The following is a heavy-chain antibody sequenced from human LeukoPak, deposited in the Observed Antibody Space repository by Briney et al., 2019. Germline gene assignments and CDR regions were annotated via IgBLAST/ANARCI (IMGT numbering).Heavy chain of an antibody. D-gene: IGHD3-10*01. J-gene: IGHJ4*02. V-gene: IGHV1-2*04. CDR3: ARLGGSGSYALDY. Sequence: ASVKVSCKASGYTFTGYYMHWVRQAPGQGLEWMGWINPNSGGTNYAQKFQGWVTMTRDTSISTAYMELSRLRSDDTAVYYCARLGGSGSYALDYWGQGTLVTVSS. CDR2: INPNSGGT. CDR1: GYTFTGYY.